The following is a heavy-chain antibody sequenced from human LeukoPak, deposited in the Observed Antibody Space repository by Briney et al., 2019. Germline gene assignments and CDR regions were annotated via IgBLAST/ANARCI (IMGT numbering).Heavy chain of an antibody. CDR3: ARVPTSGGWWNWFDP. D-gene: IGHD2-15*01. CDR1: GYTFTSYY. J-gene: IGHJ5*02. V-gene: IGHV1-46*01. Sequence: ASVKVSCKAFGYTFTSYYMHWVRQAPGQGLEWMGIINPSGGSTSYAQKFQGRVTMTRDTSTSTVYMELSSLRSEDTAVYYCARVPTSGGWWNWFDPWGQGTLVTVSS. CDR2: INPSGGST.